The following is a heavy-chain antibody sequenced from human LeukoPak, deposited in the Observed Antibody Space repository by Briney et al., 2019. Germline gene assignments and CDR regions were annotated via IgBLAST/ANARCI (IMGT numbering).Heavy chain of an antibody. J-gene: IGHJ6*03. Sequence: GGTLRLSCAGSGFPFSIYGMNWVRQAPGKGLEWVANIKQDGSEKYCVDSVKGRFTISRDNSKNTLYLQMNSLRAEDTAVYYCASKYNSRGYYYYMDVWGKGTTVTVSS. V-gene: IGHV3-7*01. CDR1: GFPFSIYG. D-gene: IGHD5-24*01. CDR2: IKQDGSEK. CDR3: ASKYNSRGYYYYMDV.